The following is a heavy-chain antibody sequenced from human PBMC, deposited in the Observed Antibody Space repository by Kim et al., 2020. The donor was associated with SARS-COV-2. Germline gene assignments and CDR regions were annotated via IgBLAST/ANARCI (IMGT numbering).Heavy chain of an antibody. V-gene: IGHV4-59*13. CDR3: ASLSGSRDY. CDR2: IYYSGST. D-gene: IGHD1-26*01. Sequence: SETLSLTCTVSGGSISSYYWSWIRQPPGKGLEWIGYIYYSGSTNYNPSLKSRVTISVDTSKNQFSLKLSSVTAADTAVYYCASLSGSRDYWGQGTLVTVS. J-gene: IGHJ4*02. CDR1: GGSISSYY.